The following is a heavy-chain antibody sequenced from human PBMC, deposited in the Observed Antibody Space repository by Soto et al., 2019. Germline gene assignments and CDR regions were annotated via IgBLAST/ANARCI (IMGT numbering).Heavy chain of an antibody. D-gene: IGHD3-3*01. V-gene: IGHV3-30*18. CDR2: ISYDGSNK. J-gene: IGHJ6*02. CDR1: GFTFSSYG. Sequence: PGGSLRLSCAASGFTFSSYGMHWFRQAPGKGLEWVAVISYDGSNKYYADSVKGRLTISRDNSKNTLYLQMNSLRAEDTAVYYCAKDRGDPYYDFWSGYPYYYGMDVWGQGTTVTVS. CDR3: AKDRGDPYYDFWSGYPYYYGMDV.